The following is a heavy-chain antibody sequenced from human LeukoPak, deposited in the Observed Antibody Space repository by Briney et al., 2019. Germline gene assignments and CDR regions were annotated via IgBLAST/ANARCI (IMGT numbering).Heavy chain of an antibody. CDR1: GVSISGYY. J-gene: IGHJ4*02. CDR3: ARTYPDCNY. V-gene: IGHV4-59*04. Sequence: SETLSLTCTVSGVSISGYYWTWIRQSPGKGLEWLGNIHYSGSTYYNPSLQSRVTLSVDTSKNQFSLKLTSVTATDTAVYYCARTYPDCNYWGQGTLVTVSS. CDR2: IHYSGST. D-gene: IGHD2-21*02.